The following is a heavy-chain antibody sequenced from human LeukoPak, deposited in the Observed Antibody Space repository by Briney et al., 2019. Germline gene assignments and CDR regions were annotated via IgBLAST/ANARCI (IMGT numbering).Heavy chain of an antibody. CDR1: GFTFSTYS. CDR2: ISSSSFI. D-gene: IGHD4-17*01. J-gene: IGHJ4*02. V-gene: IGHV3-21*01. Sequence: AGGSLRLSCAASGFTFSTYSMNWVREAPGMGLKWVSSISSSSFIYYADSVKGRFTISRDNAKNSLYLQMNSLRAEDTAVYYCSRDLYGDYSFDYWGQGALVTVSS. CDR3: SRDLYGDYSFDY.